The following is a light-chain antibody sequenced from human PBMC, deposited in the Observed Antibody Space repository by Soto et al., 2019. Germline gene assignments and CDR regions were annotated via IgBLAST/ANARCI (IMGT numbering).Light chain of an antibody. CDR3: QPYNNWPLT. CDR2: GAS. J-gene: IGKJ4*01. Sequence: EIVMTQSPATLSVSPGETTRLSCRASQSINSDVAWYQQKPGQAPRLLIYGASTRATGVPTRFSGSRSGAEFTLTINSLQSEDFAVYYCQPYNNWPLTFGGGTKVDIK. CDR1: QSINSD. V-gene: IGKV3-15*01.